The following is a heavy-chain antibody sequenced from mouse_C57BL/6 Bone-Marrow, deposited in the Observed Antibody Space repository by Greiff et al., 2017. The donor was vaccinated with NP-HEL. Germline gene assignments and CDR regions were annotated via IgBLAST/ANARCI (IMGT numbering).Heavy chain of an antibody. CDR1: GYTFTDYY. V-gene: IGHV1-19*01. CDR2: INPYNGGT. CDR3: ARGSSGIY. D-gene: IGHD3-2*02. J-gene: IGHJ2*01. Sequence: VHVKQSGPVLVKPGASVKMSCKASGYTFTDYYMNWVKQSHGKSLEWIGVINPYNGGTSYNQKFKGKATLTVDKSSSTAYMELNSLTSEDSAVYYGARGSSGIYWGKGTTLTVSS.